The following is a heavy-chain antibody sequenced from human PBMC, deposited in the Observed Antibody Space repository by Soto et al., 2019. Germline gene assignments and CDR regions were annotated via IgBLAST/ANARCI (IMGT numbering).Heavy chain of an antibody. J-gene: IGHJ3*02. V-gene: IGHV1-18*01. D-gene: IGHD6-19*01. Sequence: ASVKVSCKASGYTFTSYGISWVRQAPGQGLEWMGWISAYNGNTNYAQKLQGRVTMTTDTSTSTAYMELRSLRSDDTAVYYCARAGPIGIAVAGDKGAFDIWGQGTMVTVSS. CDR3: ARAGPIGIAVAGDKGAFDI. CDR2: ISAYNGNT. CDR1: GYTFTSYG.